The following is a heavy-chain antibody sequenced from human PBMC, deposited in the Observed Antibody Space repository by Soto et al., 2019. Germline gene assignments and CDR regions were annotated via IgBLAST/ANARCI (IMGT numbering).Heavy chain of an antibody. J-gene: IGHJ4*02. V-gene: IGHV1-69*13. Sequence: GASGKVSCKASGGTFSSYAISWVRQAPGQGLEWMGGIIPIFGTANYAQKFQGRVTITADESTSTAYMELSSLRSEDTAVYYCARGYYYDSSGYLDYWGQGTLVTVSS. D-gene: IGHD3-22*01. CDR2: IIPIFGTA. CDR3: ARGYYYDSSGYLDY. CDR1: GGTFSSYA.